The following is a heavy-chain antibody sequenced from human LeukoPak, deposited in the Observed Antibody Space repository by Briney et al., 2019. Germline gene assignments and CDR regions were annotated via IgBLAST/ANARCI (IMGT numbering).Heavy chain of an antibody. Sequence: PSETLSLTCAVYGGSFSGYYWSWIRQPPGKGLEWIGEINHSGSTYYNPSLKSRVTISVDTSKNQFSLKLSSVTAADTAVYYCATRAGSHYYYYMDVWGKGTTVTVSS. J-gene: IGHJ6*03. CDR1: GGSFSGYY. CDR3: ATRAGSHYYYYMDV. CDR2: INHSGST. V-gene: IGHV4-34*01.